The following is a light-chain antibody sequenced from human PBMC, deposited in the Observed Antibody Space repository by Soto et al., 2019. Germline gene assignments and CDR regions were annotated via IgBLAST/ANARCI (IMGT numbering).Light chain of an antibody. CDR1: QSVGSY. CDR2: DAS. V-gene: IGKV3-11*01. Sequence: EIVLTQSPATLSLSPGERATLSCRASQSVGSYLAWYQQKPGQAPRLLIYDASTRATGIPARFSGSGSGTDFTLTISSREPEDFAVYYCQQRSNWLSTFGQGTKLEIK. J-gene: IGKJ2*01. CDR3: QQRSNWLST.